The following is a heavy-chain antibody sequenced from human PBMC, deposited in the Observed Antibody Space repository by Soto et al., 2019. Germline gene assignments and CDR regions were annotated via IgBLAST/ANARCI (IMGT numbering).Heavy chain of an antibody. CDR3: ARDDYSSNTYYYYGMDV. CDR1: GFTFSSYE. Sequence: ESGGGLVQPGGSLRLSCAASGFTFSSYEMNWVRQAPGKGLEWVSYISSSGSTIYYADSVKGRFTISRDNAKNSLYLQMNSLRAEDTAVYYCARDDYSSNTYYYYGMDVWGQGTTVTVSS. CDR2: ISSSGSTI. J-gene: IGHJ6*02. D-gene: IGHD6-13*01. V-gene: IGHV3-48*03.